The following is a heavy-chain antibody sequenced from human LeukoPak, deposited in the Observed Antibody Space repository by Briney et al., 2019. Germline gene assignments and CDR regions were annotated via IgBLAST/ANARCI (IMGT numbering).Heavy chain of an antibody. CDR1: GGSISSSSYY. CDR2: IYYSGTT. V-gene: IGHV4-39*01. CDR3: VRHDYDYIWGSFRPNWFDP. J-gene: IGHJ5*02. Sequence: PSETLSLTCTVSGGSISSSSYYWGWIRQPPGKGLEWIGSIYYSGTTYYNPSLKSRVTISVDTSKNQFSLKLSSVTAADTAVYYCVRHDYDYIWGSFRPNWFDPWGQGTLVTVSS. D-gene: IGHD3-16*02.